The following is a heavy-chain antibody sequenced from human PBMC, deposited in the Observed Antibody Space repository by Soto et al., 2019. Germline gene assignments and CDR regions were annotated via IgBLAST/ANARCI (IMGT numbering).Heavy chain of an antibody. CDR2: INHSGST. D-gene: IGHD3-10*01. CDR3: ARGRGDGYNQHWYFDL. J-gene: IGHJ2*01. CDR1: GGSFSGYD. V-gene: IGHV4-34*01. Sequence: QVHLQQWGAGLLKPSETLSLTCAVYGGSFSGYDWSWIRQPPGKGLEGIGEINHSGSTNYNPSLKSRVSISVGTSNNQFSLKLSSVTAADTAVYYCARGRGDGYNQHWYFDLWGRGTLVTVSS.